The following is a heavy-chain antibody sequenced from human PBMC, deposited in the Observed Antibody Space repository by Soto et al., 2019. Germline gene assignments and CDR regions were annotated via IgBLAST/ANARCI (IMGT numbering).Heavy chain of an antibody. CDR2: IYYSGTA. J-gene: IGHJ4*02. D-gene: IGHD2-8*01. Sequence: QVQLQESGPGLVKPSETLSLTCTVSGGSISTYYWSWIRQPPGKGLEWIGYIYYSGTASYNPSLKSRVTISLDTSKKKFSLKLSSVTAADTAVYYCAREGHCTDGVCSALDYWGQGTLVTVSS. CDR3: AREGHCTDGVCSALDY. CDR1: GGSISTYY. V-gene: IGHV4-59*12.